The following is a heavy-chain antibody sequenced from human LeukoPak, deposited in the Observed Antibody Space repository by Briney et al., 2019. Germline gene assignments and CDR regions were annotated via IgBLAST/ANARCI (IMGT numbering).Heavy chain of an antibody. Sequence: ASVKVSCKASGYTFTGYYMHWVRQAPGQGLGWMGIINPSGGSTSYAQKFQGRVTMTRDMSTSTVYMELSSLRSEDTAVYYCARDRNYYDSSGYYFDYWGQGTLVTVSS. D-gene: IGHD3-22*01. CDR3: ARDRNYYDSSGYYFDY. CDR1: GYTFTGYY. CDR2: INPSGGST. V-gene: IGHV1-46*01. J-gene: IGHJ4*02.